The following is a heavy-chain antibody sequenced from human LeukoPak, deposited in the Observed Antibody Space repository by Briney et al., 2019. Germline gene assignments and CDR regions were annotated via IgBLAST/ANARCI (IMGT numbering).Heavy chain of an antibody. J-gene: IGHJ4*02. CDR2: INAGNGNT. D-gene: IGHD2/OR15-2a*01. CDR1: GYTFTSYA. Sequence: GASVKVSCKASGYTFTSYAMHWVRQAPGQRLEWMGWINAGNGNTKYSQKFQGRVTITRDTSASTAYMELSSLRSEDTAVYYCAREVGREYRVYFDYXGQGTLXTVSS. V-gene: IGHV1-3*01. CDR3: AREVGREYRVYFDY.